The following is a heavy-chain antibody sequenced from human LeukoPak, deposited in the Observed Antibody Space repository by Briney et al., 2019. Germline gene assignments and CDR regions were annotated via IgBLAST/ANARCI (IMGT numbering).Heavy chain of an antibody. V-gene: IGHV1-2*04. J-gene: IGHJ6*02. CDR3: ARAPYNWNFYGMDV. Sequence: GASEKLSCKASVYSFTVYSVHWVRQGPGQGLERMVWINPNSGGTNYDKKFQSWLTMTRDTSISTAYMELSRLRSDDTAVYYCARAPYNWNFYGMDVWGQGTTVTVSS. CDR1: VYSFTVYS. D-gene: IGHD1-20*01. CDR2: INPNSGGT.